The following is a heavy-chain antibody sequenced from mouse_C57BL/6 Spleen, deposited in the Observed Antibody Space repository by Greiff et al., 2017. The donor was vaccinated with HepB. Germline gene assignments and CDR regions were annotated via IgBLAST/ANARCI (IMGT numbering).Heavy chain of an antibody. V-gene: IGHV1-22*01. J-gene: IGHJ4*01. Sequence: VQLQQSGPELVKPGASVKMSCKASGYTFTDYNMHWVKQSHGKSLEWIGYINPNNGGTSYNQKFKGKATLTVNKSSSTAYMELRSLTSEDSAVYYCARFTTVVPYYAMDYWGQGTSVTVSS. D-gene: IGHD1-1*01. CDR1: GYTFTDYN. CDR3: ARFTTVVPYYAMDY. CDR2: INPNNGGT.